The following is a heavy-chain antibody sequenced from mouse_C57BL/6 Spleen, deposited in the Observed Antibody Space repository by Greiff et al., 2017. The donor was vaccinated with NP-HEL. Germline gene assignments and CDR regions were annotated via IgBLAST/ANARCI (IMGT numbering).Heavy chain of an antibody. J-gene: IGHJ3*01. CDR1: GYTFTSYW. V-gene: IGHV1-5*01. CDR3: TSGGWLLPSFAY. D-gene: IGHD2-3*01. Sequence: EVQLQQSGTVLARPGASVKMSCKTSGYTFTSYWMHWVKQRPGQGLEWIGAIYPGNSDTSYNQKFKGKAKLTAVTSASTAYMELSSLTNEDSAVYYCTSGGWLLPSFAYWGQGTLVTVSA. CDR2: IYPGNSDT.